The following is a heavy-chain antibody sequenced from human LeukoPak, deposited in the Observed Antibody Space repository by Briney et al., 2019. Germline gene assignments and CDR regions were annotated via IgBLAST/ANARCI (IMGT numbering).Heavy chain of an antibody. D-gene: IGHD3-22*01. CDR1: GFTFSQHY. J-gene: IGHJ4*02. CDR2: TRNKANSYTT. Sequence: GGSLRLSCAASGFTFSQHYMDWVRQAPGKGLEWVGRTRNKANSYTTEYAASVKGRFTISRDDSKNSLYLQMNGLKTEDTAVYYCARVFYDSSGYYLDYWGQGTLVTVSS. CDR3: ARVFYDSSGYYLDY. V-gene: IGHV3-72*01.